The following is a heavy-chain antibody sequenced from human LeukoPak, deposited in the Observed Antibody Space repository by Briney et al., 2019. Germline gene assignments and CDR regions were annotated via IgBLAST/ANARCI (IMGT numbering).Heavy chain of an antibody. D-gene: IGHD3-10*01. J-gene: IGHJ4*02. CDR1: GFNFSNYG. CDR2: ISYDGMNK. CDR3: VKEARVLWFGDLFYFDY. Sequence: PGGSLRLSYAASGFNFSNYGIHWVRQAPGKGLEWVIVISYDGMNKYYADSVKGRFTIFRDNSKNTLYLEMNSLRPEDTAVYYCVKEARVLWFGDLFYFDYWGQGTLVTVSS. V-gene: IGHV3-30*18.